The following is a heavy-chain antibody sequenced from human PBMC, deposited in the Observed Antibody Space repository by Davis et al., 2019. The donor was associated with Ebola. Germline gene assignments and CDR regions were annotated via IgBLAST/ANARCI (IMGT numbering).Heavy chain of an antibody. CDR2: VGSSGYI. V-gene: IGHV3-23*01. J-gene: IGHJ6*02. D-gene: IGHD3-16*01. Sequence: ETLSLTCAVSGGSISSGGYSWSWIRQPPGKGLEWVLYVGSSGYIHYADSVKGRFTISRDNSKNTLYLQMNSLRAEDTAVYYCAKDVNPVSWGSYSMDVWGQGTTVTVSS. CDR3: AKDVNPVSWGSYSMDV. CDR1: GGSISSGGYS.